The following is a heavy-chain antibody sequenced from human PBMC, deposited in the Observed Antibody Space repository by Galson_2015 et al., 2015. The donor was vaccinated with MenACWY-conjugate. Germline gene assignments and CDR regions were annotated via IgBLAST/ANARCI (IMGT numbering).Heavy chain of an antibody. CDR1: GGSINSYY. CDR2: MYYSGSA. Sequence: ETLSLTCTVSGGSINSYYWSWIRQPPGKGLEWIGYMYYSGSANYNPSLKSRVTISVDTSKNQFSLTMTSVTAADTAVYYCARGVNLASMAGYWGQGSLVTVSS. CDR3: ARGVNLASMAGY. J-gene: IGHJ4*02. V-gene: IGHV4-59*01. D-gene: IGHD3-3*02.